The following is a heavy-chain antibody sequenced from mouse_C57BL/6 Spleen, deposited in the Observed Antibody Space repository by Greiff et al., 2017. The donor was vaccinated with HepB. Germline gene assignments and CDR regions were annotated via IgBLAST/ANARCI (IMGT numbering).Heavy chain of an antibody. CDR1: GYTFTSYW. D-gene: IGHD2-4*01. V-gene: IGHV1-52*01. J-gene: IGHJ2*01. CDR3: AKSGLRHYYFDD. CDR2: IDPSDSET. Sequence: QFQLHQPVAELVRPGSSVKLSCKASGYTFTSYWMHWVKQRPIQGLEWIGNIDPSDSETHYNQKFKDKATLTVDKSSSTAYMQLSSLTSEDSAVYYCAKSGLRHYYFDDWGQGTTLTVSS.